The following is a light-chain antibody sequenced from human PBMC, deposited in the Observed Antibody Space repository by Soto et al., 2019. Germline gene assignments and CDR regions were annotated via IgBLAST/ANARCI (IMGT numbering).Light chain of an antibody. CDR1: SGDVAAYNY. J-gene: IGLJ1*01. Sequence: QSALTQPASVSGSPGQSITISCTGTSGDVAAYNYVSWFQHHAGKAPKLMLYDVNNRPSGVSNRFSGSKSGNTASLTISGLQVEDEADYYCSSYTTSNTPLYVFGTGTKVTVL. CDR3: SSYTTSNTPLYV. CDR2: DVN. V-gene: IGLV2-14*03.